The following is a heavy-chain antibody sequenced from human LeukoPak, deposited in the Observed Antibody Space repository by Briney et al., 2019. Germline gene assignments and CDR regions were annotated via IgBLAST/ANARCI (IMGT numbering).Heavy chain of an antibody. D-gene: IGHD4-17*01. CDR1: GGTFSSYA. CDR3: ARERFDYGDYEVY. V-gene: IGHV1-69*04. J-gene: IGHJ4*02. CDR2: IIPILGIA. Sequence: SVKVSCKASGGTFSSYAISWVRQAPGQGLEWMGRIIPILGIANYAQKFQGRVTITADKSTSTAYMELSSLRSEDAAVYYCARERFDYGDYEVYWGQGTLVTVSS.